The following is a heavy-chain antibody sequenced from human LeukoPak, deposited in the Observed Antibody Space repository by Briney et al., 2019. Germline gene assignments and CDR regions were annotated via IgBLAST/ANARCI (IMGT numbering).Heavy chain of an antibody. Sequence: ASVKVSCKASGYTFTSYGISWVRQAPGQGLEWMGWISAYTGNTKYAQKFQGRVTMTADTSTRTAYMELRSLRTDDTAVYYCARDLDDILTAYKPITYYFDYWGQGTLVTVSS. D-gene: IGHD3-9*01. CDR3: ARDLDDILTAYKPITYYFDY. CDR2: ISAYTGNT. V-gene: IGHV1-18*01. J-gene: IGHJ4*02. CDR1: GYTFTSYG.